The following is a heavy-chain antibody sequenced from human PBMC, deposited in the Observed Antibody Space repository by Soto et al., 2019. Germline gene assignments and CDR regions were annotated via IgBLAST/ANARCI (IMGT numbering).Heavy chain of an antibody. Sequence: QVQLVQSGAEVKKPGSSVKVSCKASGGTFSRDTISWVRQAPGQGLEWMGRIIPILGIANYAQKFQGRVTSTADKSTSTAYMELSRLRSEDTAVYYCARGEIMITFGVNALDIWGQGTMVTVSS. CDR3: ARGEIMITFGVNALDI. D-gene: IGHD3-16*01. CDR2: IIPILGIA. J-gene: IGHJ3*02. V-gene: IGHV1-69*02. CDR1: GGTFSRDT.